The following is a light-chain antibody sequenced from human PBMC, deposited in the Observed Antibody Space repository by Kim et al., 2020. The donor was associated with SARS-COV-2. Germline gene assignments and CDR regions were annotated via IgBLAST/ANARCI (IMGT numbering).Light chain of an antibody. V-gene: IGKV1-5*03. Sequence: RSASVGDRVTIACRASQTIRNSLAWFQQKPEKAPKLLIYKVSTLQSGVPTRFSGSGSGTDFTLTISSLQPDDFATYYCHQYMIYSTFGQGTKLEI. CDR2: KVS. CDR1: QTIRNS. J-gene: IGKJ2*01. CDR3: HQYMIYST.